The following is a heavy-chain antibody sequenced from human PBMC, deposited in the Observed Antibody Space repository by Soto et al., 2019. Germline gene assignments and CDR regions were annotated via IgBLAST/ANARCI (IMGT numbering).Heavy chain of an antibody. CDR1: GGSISSGGYY. Sequence: QVQLQESGPGLVKPSQTLSLTCTVSGGSISSGGYYWSWIRQHPGKGLEWFGYIYYSGSTYYNPSLKSRVTITVDTSKNQFSLKLSSVTAADTAVYYCARGEMATMYYFDYWGQGTLVTVSS. CDR2: IYYSGST. CDR3: ARGEMATMYYFDY. J-gene: IGHJ4*02. D-gene: IGHD5-12*01. V-gene: IGHV4-31*03.